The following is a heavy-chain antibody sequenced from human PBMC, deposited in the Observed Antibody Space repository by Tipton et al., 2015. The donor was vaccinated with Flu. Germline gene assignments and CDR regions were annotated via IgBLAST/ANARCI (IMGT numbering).Heavy chain of an antibody. CDR2: IYTSGST. Sequence: TLSLTCTVSGGSISSYYWSWIRQPAGKGPEWIGRIYTSGSTNYNPYPKSRVTMSVDTSKNQFSLKLSSVTAADTAGYYCARGRAARPEYFDYWGQGTLVTVSS. D-gene: IGHD6-6*01. CDR1: GGSISSYY. CDR3: ARGRAARPEYFDY. V-gene: IGHV4-4*07. J-gene: IGHJ4*02.